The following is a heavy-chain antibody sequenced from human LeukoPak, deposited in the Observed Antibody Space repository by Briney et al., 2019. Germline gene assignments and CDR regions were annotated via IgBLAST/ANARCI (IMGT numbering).Heavy chain of an antibody. CDR2: IYYSGST. Sequence: SQTLSLTCAVSGGSISSGGYSWSWIRQPPGKGLEWIGYIYYSGSTYYNPSLKSRVTISIDTSKNQFSLKLSSVTAADTAVYYCAGLYCSGGSCKTVDYWGQGTLVTVSP. D-gene: IGHD2-15*01. CDR3: AGLYCSGGSCKTVDY. J-gene: IGHJ4*02. CDR1: GGSISSGGYS. V-gene: IGHV4-30-4*07.